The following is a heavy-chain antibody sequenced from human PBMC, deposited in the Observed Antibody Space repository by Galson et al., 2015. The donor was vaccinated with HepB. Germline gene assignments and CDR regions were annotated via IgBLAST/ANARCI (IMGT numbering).Heavy chain of an antibody. CDR3: ARESSAVMGQQLVQYYFDY. J-gene: IGHJ4*02. D-gene: IGHD6-13*01. CDR2: IKQDGSEK. V-gene: IGHV3-7*03. Sequence: SLRLSCAASGFTFSRYWMSWVRQAPGKGLEWVANIKQDGSEKYYMDSVKGRFTISRDNAKSSLYLQMNSLRAEDTAVYYCARESSAVMGQQLVQYYFDYWGQGTLLTVSS. CDR1: GFTFSRYW.